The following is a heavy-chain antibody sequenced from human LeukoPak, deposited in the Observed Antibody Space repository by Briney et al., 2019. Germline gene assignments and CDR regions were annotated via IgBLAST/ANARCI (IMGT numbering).Heavy chain of an antibody. Sequence: PGGSLRLSCAASGFTFSSYSMNWVRQAPGKGLEWVSSISSSSSYIYYADSVKGRLTISRDNAKNSLYLQMNSLRAEDTAVYYCARGLRSGFRGGRWFDPWGQGTLITVS. J-gene: IGHJ5*02. CDR1: GFTFSSYS. V-gene: IGHV3-21*01. CDR3: ARGLRSGFRGGRWFDP. D-gene: IGHD3-16*01. CDR2: ISSSSSYI.